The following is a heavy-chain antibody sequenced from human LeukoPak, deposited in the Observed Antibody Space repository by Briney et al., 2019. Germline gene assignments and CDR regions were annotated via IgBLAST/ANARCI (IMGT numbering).Heavy chain of an antibody. V-gene: IGHV4-31*03. D-gene: IGHD5-24*01. CDR3: ARNRDGYNSFDY. CDR2: IYYSGSS. CDR1: GGSINNGGYY. Sequence: SQTLSLTCTVSGGSINNGGYYWSWIRQHPGKGLEWIGHIYYSGSSYYNPSLRSRVTISVDTSKNHFSLKLSSVTAADTAVYYCARNRDGYNSFDYWGQGTLVTVSS. J-gene: IGHJ4*02.